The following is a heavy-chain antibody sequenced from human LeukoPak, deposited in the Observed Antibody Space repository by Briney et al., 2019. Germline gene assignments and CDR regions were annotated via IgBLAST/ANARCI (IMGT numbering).Heavy chain of an antibody. J-gene: IGHJ4*02. V-gene: IGHV3-23*01. Sequence: GGSLRLSCEAAGFTFSSHAMSWVRQAPGKGLEWVSGISGNGGSTYDADSVRGRFTISRDNSKNTMYMQMNRLRGEDTAIYYSARKEGYSTSSSDSWGQGTLVTVSS. CDR2: ISGNGGST. CDR3: ARKEGYSTSSSDS. D-gene: IGHD6-6*01. CDR1: GFTFSSHA.